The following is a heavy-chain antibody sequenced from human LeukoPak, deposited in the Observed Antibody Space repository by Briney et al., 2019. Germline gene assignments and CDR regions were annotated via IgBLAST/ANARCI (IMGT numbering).Heavy chain of an antibody. D-gene: IGHD6-19*01. CDR2: IRYDGSNK. J-gene: IGHJ4*02. CDR1: GFTFSSYG. CDR3: AKSRIAVAGPIDY. V-gene: IGHV3-30*02. Sequence: QAGGSLRLSCAASGFTFSSYGMHWVRQAPGKGLEWVAFIRYDGSNKYYADSVKGRFTISRDNSKNTLYLQMNSLRAEDTAVYYCAKSRIAVAGPIDYWGQGTLVTVSS.